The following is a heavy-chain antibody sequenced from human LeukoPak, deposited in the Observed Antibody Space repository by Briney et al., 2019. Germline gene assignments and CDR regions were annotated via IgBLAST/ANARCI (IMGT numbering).Heavy chain of an antibody. CDR1: GGTFSSYA. D-gene: IGHD1-26*01. Sequence: GSSVKVSCKASGGTFSSYAISWVRQAPGQGLEWMGGIIPIFGTANYAQKFQGRVTITADESTSTAYMELSSLRSEDTAVYYCARDEGIRNGSYYSPFDYWGQGTLVTVSS. CDR2: IIPIFGTA. CDR3: ARDEGIRNGSYYSPFDY. V-gene: IGHV1-69*01. J-gene: IGHJ4*02.